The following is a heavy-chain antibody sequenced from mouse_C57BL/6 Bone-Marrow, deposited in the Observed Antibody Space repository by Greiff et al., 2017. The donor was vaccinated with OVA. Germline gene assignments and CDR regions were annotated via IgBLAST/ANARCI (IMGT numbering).Heavy chain of an antibody. CDR1: GFNITDYY. D-gene: IGHD2-1*01. CDR3: ARADYGSCSWFAY. J-gene: IGHJ3*01. V-gene: IGHV14-2*01. Sequence: DVQLQESGAELVKPGASVKLSCTASGFNITDYYMHWVKQRTEQGLEWIGRIDPEDGETKYAPKFKGKATITADTSSNTAYLQLSSLTTEDTAVYYCARADYGSCSWFAYWGQGTLVTVSA. CDR2: IDPEDGET.